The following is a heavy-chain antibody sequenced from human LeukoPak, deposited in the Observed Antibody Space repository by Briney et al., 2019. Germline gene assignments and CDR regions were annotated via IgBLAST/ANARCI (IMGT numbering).Heavy chain of an antibody. CDR1: GFTFSSYA. Sequence: GGSLRLSCAASGFTFSSYAMSWVRQAPGKGLEWVSAISGSGGSTYYADSVKGRFTISRDNSKNTLCLQMISLRAEDTAVYYCAKSGITIWSFDYWGQGTLVTVSS. J-gene: IGHJ4*02. CDR3: AKSGITIWSFDY. CDR2: ISGSGGST. D-gene: IGHD3-3*01. V-gene: IGHV3-23*01.